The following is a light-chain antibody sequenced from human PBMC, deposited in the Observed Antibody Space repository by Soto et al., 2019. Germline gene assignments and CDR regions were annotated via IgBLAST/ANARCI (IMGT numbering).Light chain of an antibody. CDR3: SSYAGSNTPYV. J-gene: IGLJ1*01. Sequence: QSALTQPASVSGSPGQSITISCIGTSSDVGGYNYVSWYLQHPGKGPKLIIYDVTNRPSGVSNRFSGSKSGNTASLTISGLQAEDEADYYCSSYAGSNTPYVFGTGTKLTVL. CDR2: DVT. CDR1: SSDVGGYNY. V-gene: IGLV2-14*01.